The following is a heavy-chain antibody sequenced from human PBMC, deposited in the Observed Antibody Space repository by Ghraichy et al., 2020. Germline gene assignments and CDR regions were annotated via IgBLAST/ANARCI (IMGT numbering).Heavy chain of an antibody. CDR3: ARLDSSGPGDY. CDR1: GGSISSSSYS. CDR2: IYYSGTT. V-gene: IGHV4-39*01. D-gene: IGHD6-19*01. J-gene: IGHJ4*02. Sequence: SETLSLTCTVSGGSISSSSYSWGWIRQPPGKGLEWVGQIYYSGTTQYSPSLKSRVTMSVDASKNQFSLKLTSLTATDTAVYYCARLDSSGPGDYWGQGTLVTVSS.